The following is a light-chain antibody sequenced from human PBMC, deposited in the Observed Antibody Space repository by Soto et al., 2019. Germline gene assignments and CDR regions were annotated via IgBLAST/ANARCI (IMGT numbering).Light chain of an antibody. CDR1: QSISSY. CDR3: QQYNSYS. CDR2: HAS. V-gene: IGKV1-5*01. J-gene: IGKJ1*01. Sequence: DIQMTHSPSSLSASVGDRVTITCRASQSISSYLNWYQQKPGTAPKVLIYHASNLQSGVPSRFSGSGSGTEFTLTISSLQPDDFATYYCQQYNSYSFGQGTKVDIK.